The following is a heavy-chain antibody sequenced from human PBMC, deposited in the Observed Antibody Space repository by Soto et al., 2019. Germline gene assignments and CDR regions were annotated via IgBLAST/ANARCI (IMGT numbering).Heavy chain of an antibody. V-gene: IGHV3-11*01. D-gene: IGHD3-22*01. CDR2: ISGSGNTI. CDR3: ARDRLPMVVVVMGWFDP. Sequence: QVQLVESGGALVKPGGSLRLSCAASGFSFRDYYMSWIRQAPGKGLEWISYISGSGNTIYYADSVKGRFIISRDNAKNSLFLQMYSLRADDTAVYYCARDRLPMVVVVMGWFDPWGQGTLVTVSS. CDR1: GFSFRDYY. J-gene: IGHJ5*02.